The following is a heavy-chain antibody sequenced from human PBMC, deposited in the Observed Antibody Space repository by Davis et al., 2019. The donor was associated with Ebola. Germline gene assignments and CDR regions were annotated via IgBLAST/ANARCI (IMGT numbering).Heavy chain of an antibody. J-gene: IGHJ4*02. CDR1: GYTFTSYA. CDR2: INAGNGNT. V-gene: IGHV1-3*01. CDR3: ARVSGGYDSFDY. D-gene: IGHD5-12*01. Sequence: AASVKVSCKASGYTFTSYAMHWVRQAPGQRLEWMGWINAGNGNTKYSQKFQGRVTITRDTSASTAYMELSSLRSDDTAVYYCARVSGGYDSFDYWGQGTLVTVSS.